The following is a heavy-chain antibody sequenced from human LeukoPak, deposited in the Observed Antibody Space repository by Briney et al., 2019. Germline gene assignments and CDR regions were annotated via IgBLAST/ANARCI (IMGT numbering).Heavy chain of an antibody. CDR2: IKQDGSDK. CDR1: GFTFSNSC. Sequence: AGGSLRLSCAASGFTFSNSCMSWVRQAPGKGLEWVANIKQDGSDKYYVDSVKGRFTISRDNAKNSLYLQMNSLRAEDTAVYYCVTGGYYFGNWGQGTLVTVSS. D-gene: IGHD3-10*01. CDR3: VTGGYYFGN. J-gene: IGHJ4*02. V-gene: IGHV3-7*05.